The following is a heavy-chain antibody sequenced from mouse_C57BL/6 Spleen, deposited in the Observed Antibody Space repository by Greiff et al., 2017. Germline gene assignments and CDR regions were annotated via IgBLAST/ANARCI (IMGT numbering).Heavy chain of an antibody. V-gene: IGHV1-15*01. CDR1: GYTFTDYE. CDR2: IDPETGGT. D-gene: IGHD2-2*01. CDR3: TRGYLPYYFDY. J-gene: IGHJ2*01. Sequence: QVQLQQSGAELVRPGASVTLSCKASGYTFTDYEMHWVKQTPVHGLEWIGAIDPETGGTAYNQKFKGKAILTADKSSSTAYMELRSLTSEYSAVYYCTRGYLPYYFDYWGQGTTLTVSS.